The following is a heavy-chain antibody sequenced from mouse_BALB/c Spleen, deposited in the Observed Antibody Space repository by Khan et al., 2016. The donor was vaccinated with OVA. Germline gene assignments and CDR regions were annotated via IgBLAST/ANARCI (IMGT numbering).Heavy chain of an antibody. CDR3: ARGNYYGYALDY. V-gene: IGHV3-2*02. J-gene: IGHJ4*01. CDR1: GYSITSNYA. D-gene: IGHD1-1*01. Sequence: EVKLLESGPGLVKPSQFPSLTCTVNGYSITSNYAWNWIRQFPGNKLEWMGYISYSGSTNYNPSLKSRLSITRDTSKNQFFLLLHSVTTEDSATYYCARGNYYGYALDYWGQGTSVTVSS. CDR2: ISYSGST.